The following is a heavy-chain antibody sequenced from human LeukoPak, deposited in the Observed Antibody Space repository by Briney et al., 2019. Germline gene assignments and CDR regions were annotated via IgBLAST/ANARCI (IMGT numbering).Heavy chain of an antibody. CDR3: ARYCSSTSCPANDY. V-gene: IGHV3-53*01. CDR1: GFTVSGNY. CDR2: IYSDGRT. J-gene: IGHJ4*02. Sequence: PGGSLRLSCAASGFTVSGNYMRWVRQAPGKGLEWVSIIYSDGRTYYADSVKGRFTISRDNSKNTLYLQMNSPRAEDTAVYYCARYCSSTSCPANDYWGQGTLVTVSS. D-gene: IGHD2-2*01.